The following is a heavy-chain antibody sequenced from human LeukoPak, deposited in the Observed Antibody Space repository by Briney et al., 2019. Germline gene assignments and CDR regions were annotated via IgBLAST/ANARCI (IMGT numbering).Heavy chain of an antibody. D-gene: IGHD2-15*01. CDR2: INWNGRNT. V-gene: IGHV3-20*04. Sequence: AGGSLRLSCAASGFTFDDYGMSGVRQPPGKGLEWVCGINWNGRNTGYADSVKGRFTISRDNAKKSLYLQMSSLRAEDTAVYYCARDAPNYCSGGSCYPGPSRFDPWGQGTLVTVSS. CDR1: GFTFDDYG. CDR3: ARDAPNYCSGGSCYPGPSRFDP. J-gene: IGHJ5*02.